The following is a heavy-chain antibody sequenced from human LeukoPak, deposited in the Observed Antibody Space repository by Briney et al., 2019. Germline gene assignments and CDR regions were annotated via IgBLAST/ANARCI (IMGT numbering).Heavy chain of an antibody. Sequence: GGSLRLSCAASGFSFSSYWMHWVRQAPGKSLVWVARISPDGSSALSADSVRGRFTISRDNADNTLYPQLNSLRAEDTAVYYCARVSFCPRCHFDYWGQGTLVTVSS. J-gene: IGHJ4*02. CDR2: ISPDGSSA. D-gene: IGHD2/OR15-2a*01. CDR3: ARVSFCPRCHFDY. V-gene: IGHV3-74*03. CDR1: GFSFSSYW.